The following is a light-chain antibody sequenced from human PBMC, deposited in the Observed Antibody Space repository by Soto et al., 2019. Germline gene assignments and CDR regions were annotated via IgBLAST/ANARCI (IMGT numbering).Light chain of an antibody. CDR1: QDTHNY. CDR2: GAS. J-gene: IGKJ1*01. Sequence: DIQRTQSPPSLSAAVGDSVAITCRATQDTHNYLNWYQQRPGQAPNLLIYGASTLQSGVPSRFRGSGSGTDFTLTITSLQPEDFATYFCQQPYTTPCTFGQRTKV. V-gene: IGKV1-39*01. CDR3: QQPYTTPCT.